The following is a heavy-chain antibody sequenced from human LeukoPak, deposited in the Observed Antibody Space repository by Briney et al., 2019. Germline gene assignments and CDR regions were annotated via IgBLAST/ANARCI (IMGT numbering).Heavy chain of an antibody. CDR2: ISSSSSTI. Sequence: PGRSLRLSCAASGFTFSSYAMHWVRQAPGKGLEWVSYISSSSSTIYYADSVKGRFTISRDNAKNSLYLQMNSLRAEDTAVYYCARGGYGFDYWGQGTLVTVSS. D-gene: IGHD5-18*01. V-gene: IGHV3-48*01. CDR1: GFTFSSYA. J-gene: IGHJ4*02. CDR3: ARGGYGFDY.